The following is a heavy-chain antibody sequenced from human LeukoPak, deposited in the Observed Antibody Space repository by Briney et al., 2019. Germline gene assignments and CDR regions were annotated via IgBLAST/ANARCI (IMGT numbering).Heavy chain of an antibody. D-gene: IGHD6-13*01. CDR3: ARDLRAAAGISG. CDR2: ISWNSGSI. Sequence: GRSLRLSCAASGFTFDDYAMHWVRQAPGKGLEWVSGISWNSGSIGYADSVKGRFTISRDNAKNSLYLQMNSLRAEDTALYYCARDLRAAAGISGWGQGTLVTVSS. CDR1: GFTFDDYA. J-gene: IGHJ4*02. V-gene: IGHV3-9*01.